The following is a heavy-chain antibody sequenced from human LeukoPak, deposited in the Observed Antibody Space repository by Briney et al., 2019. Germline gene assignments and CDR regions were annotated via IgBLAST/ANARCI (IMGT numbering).Heavy chain of an antibody. CDR1: GGSFSGYY. CDR3: ARERGYCTNGVCYRNWFDP. CDR2: INHSGST. J-gene: IGHJ5*02. D-gene: IGHD2-8*01. V-gene: IGHV4-34*01. Sequence: SETLSLTCAVYGGSFSGYYWSWIRQPPGKGLERIGEINHSGSTNYNPSLKSRVTISVDTSKNQFSLKLSSVTAADTAVYYCARERGYCTNGVCYRNWFDPWGQGTLVTVSS.